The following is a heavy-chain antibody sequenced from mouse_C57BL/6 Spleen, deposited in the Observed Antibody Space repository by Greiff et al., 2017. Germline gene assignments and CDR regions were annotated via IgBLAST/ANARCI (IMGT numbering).Heavy chain of an antibody. CDR2: IYPRSGNT. CDR1: GYTFTSYG. V-gene: IGHV1-81*01. Sequence: QGHVKQSGAELARPGASVKLSCKASGYTFTSYGISWVKQRTGQGLEWIGEIYPRSGNTYYNEKFKGKATLTADKSSSTAYMELRSLTSEDSAVYFCARSPFYYGSSYVDAMDYWGQGTSVTVSS. CDR3: ARSPFYYGSSYVDAMDY. J-gene: IGHJ4*01. D-gene: IGHD1-1*01.